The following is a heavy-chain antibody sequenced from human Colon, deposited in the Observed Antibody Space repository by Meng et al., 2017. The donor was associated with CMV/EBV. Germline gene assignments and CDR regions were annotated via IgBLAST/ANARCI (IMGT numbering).Heavy chain of an antibody. CDR2: ISGSGGST. CDR1: GFTFSSYA. D-gene: IGHD2-2*03. V-gene: IGHV3-23*01. J-gene: IGHJ6*02. CDR3: AKGTLDIVVVPAAIQMSYYYYYGMDV. Sequence: GESLKISCAASGFTFSSYAMSWVRQAPGKGLEWVSAISGSGGSTYYADSVKGRFTISRDNSKSTLYLQMNSLRAEDTAVYYCAKGTLDIVVVPAAIQMSYYYYYGMDVWGQGTTVTVSS.